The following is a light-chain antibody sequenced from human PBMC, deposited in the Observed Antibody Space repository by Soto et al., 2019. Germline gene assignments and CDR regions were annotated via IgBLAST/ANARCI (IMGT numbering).Light chain of an antibody. CDR1: QSVSGY. CDR2: NAS. CDR3: QQRSDWPIFT. V-gene: IGKV3-11*01. Sequence: EIVLTQSPATLSLSPGERATLSCRASQSVSGYLAWYRQKPGQAPRLLIYNASNSATGIPARFSGSGSGTDFTLTISSLEPEDFAVYYCQQRSDWPIFTFVPGTKVDIK. J-gene: IGKJ3*01.